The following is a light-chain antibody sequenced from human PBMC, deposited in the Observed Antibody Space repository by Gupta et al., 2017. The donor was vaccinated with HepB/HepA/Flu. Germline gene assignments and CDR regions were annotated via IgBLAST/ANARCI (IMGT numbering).Light chain of an antibody. Sequence: SYVLTQPPPVSVAAGETARITCGGNNIGSRSVHWCQQKAGQAPVLVIYYESERPSGIPERFAGSNSGNMATLRISGVEAGDETDYYCQVLDSSTDHRVLGGGSKLSVL. V-gene: IGLV3-21*04. CDR3: QVLDSSTDHRV. CDR1: NIGSRS. J-gene: IGLJ3*02. CDR2: YES.